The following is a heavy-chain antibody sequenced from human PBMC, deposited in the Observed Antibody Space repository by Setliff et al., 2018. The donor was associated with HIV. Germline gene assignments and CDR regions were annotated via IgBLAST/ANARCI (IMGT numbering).Heavy chain of an antibody. D-gene: IGHD3-10*01. Sequence: SETLSLTCTVSGGSMSSSGPGYYWGWVRQTPGGGLEWIGSVYYRGRTYYNPSLKSRVTISVDTSKNQFSLKLSSVTAADTAVYYCARDGPLEGSYRYYYYYMDVWGKGTTVTVSS. V-gene: IGHV4-39*07. CDR3: ARDGPLEGSYRYYYYYMDV. J-gene: IGHJ6*03. CDR1: GGSMSSSGPGYY. CDR2: VYYRGRT.